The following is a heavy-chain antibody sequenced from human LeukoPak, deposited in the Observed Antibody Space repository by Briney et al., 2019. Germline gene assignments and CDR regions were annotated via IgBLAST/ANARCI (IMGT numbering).Heavy chain of an antibody. D-gene: IGHD6-19*01. V-gene: IGHV3-74*01. CDR3: ARVSIGWYSFDY. CDR2: INPDGTTT. Sequence: GGSLRLSCSASGFTFSTYWMHWVRQAPGKGLVWVLRINPDGTTTSYADSVKGRFTISRDNAKDTVYLQMNSLRAEDTAVYYCARVSIGWYSFDYWGQGTLVTVSS. J-gene: IGHJ4*02. CDR1: GFTFSTYW.